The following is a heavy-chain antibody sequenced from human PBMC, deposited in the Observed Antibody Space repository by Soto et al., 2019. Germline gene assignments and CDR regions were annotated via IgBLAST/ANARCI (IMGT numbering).Heavy chain of an antibody. CDR1: GDSVSGNSAA. V-gene: IGHV6-1*01. J-gene: IGHJ6*02. Sequence: SQTLSLTCAISGDSVSGNSAAWNWIRQSPSRGLEWLGRAYYRSQWYYDSAVSVRSRITVIPDTSKNQFSLQLNSVTPEDTAVNYCTKQKGDSRIYNGMDVWGQGTTVTVSS. CDR3: TKQKGDSRIYNGMDV. CDR2: AYYRSQWYY. D-gene: IGHD2-21*02.